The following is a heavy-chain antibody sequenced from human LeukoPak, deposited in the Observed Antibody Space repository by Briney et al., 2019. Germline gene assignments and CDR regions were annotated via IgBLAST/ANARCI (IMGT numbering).Heavy chain of an antibody. J-gene: IGHJ4*02. CDR3: ARGFSSGDLSGLIDY. CDR1: GFTFNNYA. V-gene: IGHV3-30*04. CDR2: VSFDGSEN. Sequence: GGSLRLSCAASGFTFNNYAMHWVRQAPGKGLEWVAIVSFDGSENYYADSVKGRFTISRDSSKNTLDLQMNSLRREDTAVYYCARGFSSGDLSGLIDYWGQGTLVPVSS. D-gene: IGHD6-6*01.